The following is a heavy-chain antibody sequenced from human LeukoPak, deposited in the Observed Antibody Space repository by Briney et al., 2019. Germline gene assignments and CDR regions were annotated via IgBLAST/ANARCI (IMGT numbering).Heavy chain of an antibody. D-gene: IGHD3-3*01. Sequence: PSETLSLTCTVSGGSISSSSYYWGWIRQPPGKGLEWIVSIYYSGSTYYNPSLKSRVTISVDTCENQFSLKLTSVTAADTAVYYCARSIYSITYYFDYWGQGTLVTVSS. CDR2: IYYSGST. CDR1: GGSISSSSYY. CDR3: ARSIYSITYYFDY. J-gene: IGHJ4*02. V-gene: IGHV4-39*01.